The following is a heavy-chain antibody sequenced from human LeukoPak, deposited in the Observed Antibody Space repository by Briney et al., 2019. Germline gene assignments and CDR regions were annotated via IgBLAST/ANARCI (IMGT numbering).Heavy chain of an antibody. Sequence: SVKVSCKASGYTFTGYYMHWARQAPGQGLEWMGRINPNSGGTNYAQKFQGRVTMTRDTSISTAYMELSRLRSDDTAVYYCARDRYYYGSGSWPFDYWGQGTLVTVSS. D-gene: IGHD3-10*01. CDR2: INPNSGGT. V-gene: IGHV1-2*06. J-gene: IGHJ4*02. CDR3: ARDRYYYGSGSWPFDY. CDR1: GYTFTGYY.